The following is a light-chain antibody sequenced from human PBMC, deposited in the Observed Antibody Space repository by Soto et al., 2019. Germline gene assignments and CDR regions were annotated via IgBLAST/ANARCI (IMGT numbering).Light chain of an antibody. CDR1: QSVSSN. CDR2: GAS. CDR3: QQYNNWPQWT. V-gene: IGKV3-15*01. J-gene: IGKJ1*01. Sequence: EIVMTQSPATLSVSPGERATLSCRASQSVSSNLAWYQQKPGQAPRLLIYGASTRATGIPAMLSGGGSGTEFTLTISSLQPEDFAGYYCQQYNNWPQWTFGQGTKVEIK.